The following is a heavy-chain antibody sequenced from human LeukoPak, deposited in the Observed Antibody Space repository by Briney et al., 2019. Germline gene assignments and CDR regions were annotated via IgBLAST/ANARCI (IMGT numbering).Heavy chain of an antibody. D-gene: IGHD3-22*01. V-gene: IGHV4-30-4*01. CDR3: ASLSGYYYFL. Sequence: SQTLSLTCTVSGGSINSGDYYWSWIRQPPGKGLEWIGYIYSSGSTYYDPSLKSRITISVDTSKNQFSLKLSSVTAADTAVYYCASLSGYYYFLWGQGTLVTVSS. CDR2: IYSSGST. CDR1: GGSINSGDYY. J-gene: IGHJ1*01.